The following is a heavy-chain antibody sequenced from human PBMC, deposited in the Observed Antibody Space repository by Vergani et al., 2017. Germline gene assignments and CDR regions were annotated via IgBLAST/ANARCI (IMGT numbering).Heavy chain of an antibody. CDR2: IHPADSDT. CDR3: ARQGGYCSGGSCYWFDP. Sequence: EVQLVQSGAEVKKPGESLKISCQISGYSFTNYWIGWVRQMPGKGLEWMGIIHPADSDTRYSPSFQGQVTISADKSISTAYLQWSSLKASDTAMYYCARQGGYCSGGSCYWFDPWGQGTLVTVSS. D-gene: IGHD2-15*01. V-gene: IGHV5-51*01. J-gene: IGHJ5*02. CDR1: GYSFTNYW.